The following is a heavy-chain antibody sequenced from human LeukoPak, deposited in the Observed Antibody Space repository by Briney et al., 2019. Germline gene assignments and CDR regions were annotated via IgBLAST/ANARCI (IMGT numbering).Heavy chain of an antibody. Sequence: GGSLRLSCAASGFTFSSYTMHWVRQAPGKGLEWVAVISYDGNEKYYADSVKGRFTISIDNSKRTMYLQMNSLRAEDTAVYYCARKGGTMVNYRPFDYWGQGTLVTVSS. J-gene: IGHJ4*02. CDR1: GFTFSSYT. D-gene: IGHD3-10*01. CDR3: ARKGGTMVNYRPFDY. V-gene: IGHV3-30*04. CDR2: ISYDGNEK.